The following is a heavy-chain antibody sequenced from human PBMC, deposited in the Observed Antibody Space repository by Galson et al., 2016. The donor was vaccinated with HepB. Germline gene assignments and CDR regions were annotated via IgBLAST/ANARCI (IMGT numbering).Heavy chain of an antibody. Sequence: SLRLSCAASGFTVSNNYIKWVRQAPGKGLEWVSLIYSNGDTRYADSVKGRFTISRDNFKNTVYLHMNNLRAEDTAMYYCSRDRHRLSQNTVIGLWGQGTLVTVSS. J-gene: IGHJ4*02. CDR3: SRDRHRLSQNTVIGL. V-gene: IGHV3-53*01. CDR2: IYSNGDT. D-gene: IGHD2/OR15-2a*01. CDR1: GFTVSNNY.